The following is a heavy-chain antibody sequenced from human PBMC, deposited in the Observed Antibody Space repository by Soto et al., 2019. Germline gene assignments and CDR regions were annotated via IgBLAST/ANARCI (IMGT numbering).Heavy chain of an antibody. CDR1: GGTFSSYA. D-gene: IGHD1-7*01. CDR3: AREGLTGTTGFYYYYYGMDV. Sequence: ASVKVSCKASGGTFSSYAISWVRQAPGPGLEWMGGIIPIFGTANYAQKFQGRVTITADKSTSTAYMELSSLRSEDTAVYYCAREGLTGTTGFYYYYYGMDVWGQGTTVTVSS. CDR2: IIPIFGTA. J-gene: IGHJ6*02. V-gene: IGHV1-69*06.